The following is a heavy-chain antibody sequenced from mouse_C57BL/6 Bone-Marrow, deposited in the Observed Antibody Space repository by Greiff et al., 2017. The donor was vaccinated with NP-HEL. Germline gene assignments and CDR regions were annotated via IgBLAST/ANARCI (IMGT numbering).Heavy chain of an antibody. D-gene: IGHD3-1*01. Sequence: QVQLKQPGAELVKPGASVKMSCKASGYTFTSYWITWVKQRPGQGLEWIGDIYPGSGSTNYNEKFKSKATLTVDTSSSTAYMQLSSLTSEDSAVYYCARPRSGYYAMDYWGQGTSVTVSS. CDR2: IYPGSGST. CDR3: ARPRSGYYAMDY. J-gene: IGHJ4*01. CDR1: GYTFTSYW. V-gene: IGHV1-55*01.